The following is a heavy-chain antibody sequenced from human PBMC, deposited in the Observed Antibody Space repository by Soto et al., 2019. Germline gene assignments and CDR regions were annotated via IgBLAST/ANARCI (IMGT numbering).Heavy chain of an antibody. D-gene: IGHD2-8*01. CDR2: INHSGST. J-gene: IGHJ4*02. CDR1: GGSFSGYY. CDR3: ARAGCTHTNGVCYILYYFDY. Sequence: PSETLSLTCAVYGGSFSGYYWSWIRQPPGKGLEWIGEINHSGSTNYNPSLKSRVTISVDTSKNQFSLKLSSVTAADTAVYHCARAGCTHTNGVCYILYYFDYWGQGTLVTVS. V-gene: IGHV4-34*01.